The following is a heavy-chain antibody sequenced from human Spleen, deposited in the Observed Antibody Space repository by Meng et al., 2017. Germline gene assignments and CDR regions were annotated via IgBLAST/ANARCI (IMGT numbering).Heavy chain of an antibody. CDR2: IDTKTGSP. CDR1: RYTLTSFA. CDR3: TRDGYSDCSRTSCFDY. Sequence: GQLVQLGPEFRDPGGSVKVYCKASRYTLTSFAINWLRQAPGQGLEWMGWIDTKTGSPRYAQGFKGRLVFSSDTSVSTAYLEISGLKADDTAVYYCTRDGYSDCSRTSCFDYWGQGTLVTVSS. V-gene: IGHV7-4-1*02. D-gene: IGHD2-2*01. J-gene: IGHJ4*02.